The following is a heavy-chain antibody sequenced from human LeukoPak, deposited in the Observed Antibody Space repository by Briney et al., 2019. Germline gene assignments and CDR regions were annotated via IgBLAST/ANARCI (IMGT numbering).Heavy chain of an antibody. CDR1: GFTFDDYA. Sequence: GGSLRLSCAASGFTFDDYAMHWVRQAPGKGLEWVSGISWNSGSIGYADPVKGRFTISRGNAKNSLYLQMNSLRAEDTALYYCAKDIGYYYDSSGYYTQSGYFDLWGRGTLVTVSS. CDR2: ISWNSGSI. D-gene: IGHD3-22*01. V-gene: IGHV3-9*01. J-gene: IGHJ2*01. CDR3: AKDIGYYYDSSGYYTQSGYFDL.